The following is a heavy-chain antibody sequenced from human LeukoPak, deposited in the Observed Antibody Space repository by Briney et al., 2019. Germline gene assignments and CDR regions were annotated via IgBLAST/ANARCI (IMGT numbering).Heavy chain of an antibody. Sequence: AETLSLTCTVSGGSIRSSYYWGWIRQPPGKGLEWIGSIYYSGSTYYNPSLKSRVTISVDTSKNQFSLKLSSVTAADTAVYYCARDRGDFWSGYFFDAFDIWGQGTMVTVSS. V-gene: IGHV4-39*02. D-gene: IGHD3-3*01. CDR2: IYYSGST. CDR1: GGSIRSSYY. J-gene: IGHJ3*02. CDR3: ARDRGDFWSGYFFDAFDI.